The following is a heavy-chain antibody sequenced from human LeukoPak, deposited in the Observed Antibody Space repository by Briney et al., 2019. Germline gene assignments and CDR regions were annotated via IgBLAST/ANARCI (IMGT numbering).Heavy chain of an antibody. D-gene: IGHD6-13*01. CDR2: IYYSGST. J-gene: IGHJ2*01. CDR1: GGSISSRGDC. CDR3: ARVYYSSSYDYWYFDL. V-gene: IGHV4-61*08. Sequence: PSETLSLTCTVSGGSISSRGDCWSWIRQPPGKGLEWIGYIYYSGSTNYNPSLKSRVTISVDTSKNQFSLKLTSVTAADTAVYYCARVYYSSSYDYWYFDLWGRGTLVTVSS.